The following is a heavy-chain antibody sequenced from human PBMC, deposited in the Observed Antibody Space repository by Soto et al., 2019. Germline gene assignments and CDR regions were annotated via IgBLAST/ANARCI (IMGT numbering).Heavy chain of an antibody. V-gene: IGHV1-18*01. CDR1: GYTFSNYG. D-gene: IGHD1-26*01. CDR3: ERERRWEPLLY. CDR2: VSAYNRNT. Sequence: QVQLVQSGPEVKKPGASVKVSCKGSGYTFSNYGVTWVRQAPGQGLERLGWVSAYNRNTDYAQKFEDRATMNIDTSTNTAYLELRGLTPDDTAVYYGERERRWEPLLYWGQGTL. J-gene: IGHJ4*02.